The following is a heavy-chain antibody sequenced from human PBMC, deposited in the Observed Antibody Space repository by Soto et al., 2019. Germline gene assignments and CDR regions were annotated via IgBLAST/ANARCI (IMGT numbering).Heavy chain of an antibody. CDR2: ISYDGSNK. CDR1: GFTFSSYG. Sequence: GGSLRLSCAASGFTFSSYGMHWVRQAPGKGLEWVAVISYDGSNKYYADSVKGRFTISRDNSKNTLYLQMNSLRAEDTAVYYCAKGSAAGYSYGWYYYYGMDVWGQGTTVTVSS. D-gene: IGHD5-18*01. J-gene: IGHJ6*02. V-gene: IGHV3-30*18. CDR3: AKGSAAGYSYGWYYYYGMDV.